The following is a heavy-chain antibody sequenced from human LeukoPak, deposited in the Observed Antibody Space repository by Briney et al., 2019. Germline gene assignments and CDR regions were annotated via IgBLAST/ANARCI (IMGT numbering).Heavy chain of an antibody. Sequence: GGSLRLSFAASGFSFSSYWMSWVRPAPGKGLEWVANIKQDEGEKYYVDSVKGRFTISRDNAKNSVYLQMNSLRAEDTAVYYCAREASLNYMDVWGKGTTVTVSS. V-gene: IGHV3-7*01. CDR2: IKQDEGEK. CDR3: AREASLNYMDV. J-gene: IGHJ6*03. CDR1: GFSFSSYW.